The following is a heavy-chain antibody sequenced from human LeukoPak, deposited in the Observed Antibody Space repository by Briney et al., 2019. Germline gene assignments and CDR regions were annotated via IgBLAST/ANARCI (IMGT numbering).Heavy chain of an antibody. Sequence: GGSLRLSCAASGFTVSANHMTWVRQAPGRGLEWVSVIYTSGNTYYADSVKGRFTISRDNAKNSLYLQMNSLRAEDTAVYYCATYYYASGSSDWGQGTLVTVSS. J-gene: IGHJ4*02. CDR2: IYTSGNT. CDR1: GFTVSANH. V-gene: IGHV3-66*01. CDR3: ATYYYASGSSD. D-gene: IGHD3-10*01.